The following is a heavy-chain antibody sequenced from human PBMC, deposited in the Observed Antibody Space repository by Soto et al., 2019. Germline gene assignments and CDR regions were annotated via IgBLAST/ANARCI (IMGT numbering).Heavy chain of an antibody. CDR3: ARRLSRGWFDP. CDR2: IYYSGST. D-gene: IGHD2-2*01. CDR1: GGSISSSSYY. V-gene: IGHV4-39*01. J-gene: IGHJ5*02. Sequence: SETLSLTCTVSGGSISSSSYYWGWIRQPPGKGLEWIGSIYYSGSTYYNPSLKSRVTISVDTSKNQFSLKLSSVTAADTAVYYCARRLSRGWFDPWGQGTLVTVSS.